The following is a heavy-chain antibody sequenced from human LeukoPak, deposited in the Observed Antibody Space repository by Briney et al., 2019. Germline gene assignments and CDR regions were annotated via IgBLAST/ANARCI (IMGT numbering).Heavy chain of an antibody. V-gene: IGHV4-34*01. CDR1: GGSFSGYY. Sequence: SETLSLTCAVYGGSFSGYYWSWIRQPPGKGLEWIGEINHSGSTNYNPSLKSRVTISVDTSKNQFSLQLSSVTAADTAVYYCARGGYYDYVWGSYRLTLFDYWGQGTLVTVSS. J-gene: IGHJ4*02. D-gene: IGHD3-16*02. CDR2: INHSGST. CDR3: ARGGYYDYVWGSYRLTLFDY.